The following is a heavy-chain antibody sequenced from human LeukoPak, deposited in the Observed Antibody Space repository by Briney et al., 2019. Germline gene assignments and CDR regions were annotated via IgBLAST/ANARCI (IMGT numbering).Heavy chain of an antibody. Sequence: ASVKVSCKASGYTFTSYYMHWVRQAPGQGLEWMGIINPSGGSTSYAQKFQGRVTMTRDTSISTAYMELSRLRSDDTAVYYCARFRYAAAAKHFDYWGQGTLVTVSS. J-gene: IGHJ4*02. CDR3: ARFRYAAAAKHFDY. D-gene: IGHD6-13*01. CDR2: INPSGGST. CDR1: GYTFTSYY. V-gene: IGHV1-46*01.